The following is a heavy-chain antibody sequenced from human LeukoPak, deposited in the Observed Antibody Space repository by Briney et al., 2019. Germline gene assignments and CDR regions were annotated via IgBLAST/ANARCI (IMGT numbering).Heavy chain of an antibody. Sequence: SETLSLTCTVSGGSISSSSYYWSWIRQPPGKGLEWIGEIDHSGSTNYNPSLKSRVTISVDTSKNQFSLKLSSVTAADTAVYYCARSLMDFDYWGQGTLVTVSS. CDR3: ARSLMDFDY. CDR2: IDHSGST. V-gene: IGHV4-39*07. J-gene: IGHJ4*02. D-gene: IGHD3-10*01. CDR1: GGSISSSSYY.